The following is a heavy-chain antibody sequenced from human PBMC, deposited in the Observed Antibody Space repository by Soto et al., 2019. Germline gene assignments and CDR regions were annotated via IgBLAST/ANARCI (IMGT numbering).Heavy chain of an antibody. Sequence: GGSLRLSCAASGFTFSSYAMSWVRQAPGKGLEWVSAISGSGGSTYYADSVKGRFTISRDNSKNTLYLQMNSLRAEDTAVYYCAKHTVAIVVVITIFDYWGQGTLVTVSS. CDR1: GFTFSSYA. CDR2: ISGSGGST. V-gene: IGHV3-23*01. CDR3: AKHTVAIVVVITIFDY. J-gene: IGHJ4*02. D-gene: IGHD3-22*01.